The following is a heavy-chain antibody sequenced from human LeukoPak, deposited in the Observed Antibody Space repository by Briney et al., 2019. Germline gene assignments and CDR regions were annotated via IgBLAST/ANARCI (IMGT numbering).Heavy chain of an antibody. CDR1: GYIFTVYY. Sequence: ASVTVSCKASGYIFTVYYIHWVRPAPGQGREWMGWINPNSGGTDYAQDFQGRVTMTRDTSINTVYMELSRLRSDDTAVYYCARVRSISWSWDFDYWGQGTLVTVSS. J-gene: IGHJ4*02. CDR2: INPNSGGT. V-gene: IGHV1-2*02. D-gene: IGHD6-13*01. CDR3: ARVRSISWSWDFDY.